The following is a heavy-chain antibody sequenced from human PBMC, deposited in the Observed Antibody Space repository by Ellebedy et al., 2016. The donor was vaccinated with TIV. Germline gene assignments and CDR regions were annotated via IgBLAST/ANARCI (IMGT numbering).Heavy chain of an antibody. CDR1: GFSFSSYT. J-gene: IGHJ5*02. Sequence: PGGSLRLSCAASGFSFSSYTINWVRQAPGKGLEWVSYIENDGFRTNYADSVKGRFTISRDNAKNTLYLQMNSLRAEDTAVYYCARDRPNSWFDPWGHGTLVTVSS. CDR3: ARDRPNSWFDP. V-gene: IGHV3-74*01. D-gene: IGHD4-23*01. CDR2: IENDGFRT.